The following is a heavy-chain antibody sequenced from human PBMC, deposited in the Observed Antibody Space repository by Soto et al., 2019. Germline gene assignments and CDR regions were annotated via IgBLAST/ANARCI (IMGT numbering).Heavy chain of an antibody. V-gene: IGHV1-18*01. D-gene: IGHD6-6*01. Sequence: QVQVVQSGTEVKKPGASVKVPCKASGYTFTNYGISWVRQAPGQGLEWMGWISAYNGNTNYAQIFQGRVTLPTDTSTTTAYMELRSLRSDDTAVYYCARGDSSSGLDPWGQGTLVTVSS. J-gene: IGHJ5*02. CDR3: ARGDSSSGLDP. CDR1: GYTFTNYG. CDR2: ISAYNGNT.